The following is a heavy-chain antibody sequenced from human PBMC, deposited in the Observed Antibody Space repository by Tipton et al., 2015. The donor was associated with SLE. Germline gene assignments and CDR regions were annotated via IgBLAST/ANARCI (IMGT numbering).Heavy chain of an antibody. CDR3: ARPPKTGYNVDL. CDR2: IYYSGST. CDR1: GGSISSSSYY. Sequence: LRLSCTVSGGSISSSSYYWGWIRQPPGKGLEWIGSIYYSGSTYYNPPLKSRVTISVDTSKNQFSLKLSSVTAADTAVYYCARPPKTGYNVDLWGRGTLVTVSS. D-gene: IGHD1-14*01. V-gene: IGHV4-39*01. J-gene: IGHJ2*01.